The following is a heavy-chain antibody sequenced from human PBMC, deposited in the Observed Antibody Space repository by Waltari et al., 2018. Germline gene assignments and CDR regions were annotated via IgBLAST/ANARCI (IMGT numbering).Heavy chain of an antibody. CDR3: ARNIVAAPSGLHDN. CDR2: VLFDGNNK. Sequence: QVHLVESGGGVVQPGRSLRLSCAASGFTFSSYTMHWVRQAPGKGLECVELVLFDGNNKEYSDSVKGRFTISRNNSMNTVFLQMNRLRPDDTAVYYCARNIVAAPSGLHDNWGQGSLVTVSS. D-gene: IGHD2-21*01. J-gene: IGHJ4*02. CDR1: GFTFSSYT. V-gene: IGHV3-30-3*01.